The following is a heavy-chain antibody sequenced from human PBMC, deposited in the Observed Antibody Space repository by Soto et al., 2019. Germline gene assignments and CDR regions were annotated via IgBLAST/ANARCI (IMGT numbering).Heavy chain of an antibody. D-gene: IGHD1-26*01. V-gene: IGHV3-23*01. Sequence: EVQLLESGGGLIQPGGSLRLSCAASGFTITSYAMSWVRQAPGKGLEWVSTISGNGANIFYGDSVKGRFTISRDTSENTVYLQMNSLRAEEDTAVYYCAKKMSGSYIYFDYWGQGTLVTVSS. J-gene: IGHJ4*02. CDR3: AKKMSGSYIYFDY. CDR2: ISGNGANI. CDR1: GFTITSYA.